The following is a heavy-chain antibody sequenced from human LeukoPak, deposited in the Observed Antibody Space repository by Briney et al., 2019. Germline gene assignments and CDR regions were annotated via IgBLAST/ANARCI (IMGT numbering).Heavy chain of an antibody. J-gene: IGHJ4*02. CDR1: GYTFTGYY. V-gene: IGHV1-2*02. D-gene: IGHD2-2*01. CDR3: ARDLPPGSSTNFFDY. Sequence: ASVKVSCKASGYTFTGYYMHWVRQAPGQGLEWMGWINPNSGGTNYAQKFQGRVTMTRDTSISTAYMELSRLRSDDPAVYYCARDLPPGSSTNFFDYWGQGTLVTVSS. CDR2: INPNSGGT.